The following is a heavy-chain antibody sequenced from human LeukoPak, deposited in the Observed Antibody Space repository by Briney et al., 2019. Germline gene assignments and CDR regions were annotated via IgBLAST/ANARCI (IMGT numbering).Heavy chain of an antibody. D-gene: IGHD3-10*01. J-gene: IGHJ5*02. Sequence: PSETLSLTCTVSGASISSYYWSWIRQPPGKGLEWIGYIYYSGSTNYNPSLKSRVTISVDTSKNQFSLNLRSVTAADTAVYYCARGRAGGVITNWFDPWGQGTLVTVSS. CDR2: IYYSGST. CDR3: ARGRAGGVITNWFDP. V-gene: IGHV4-59*08. CDR1: GASISSYY.